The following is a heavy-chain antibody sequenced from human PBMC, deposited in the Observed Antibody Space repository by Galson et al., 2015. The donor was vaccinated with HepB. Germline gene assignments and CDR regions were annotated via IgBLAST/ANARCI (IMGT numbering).Heavy chain of an antibody. J-gene: IGHJ4*02. CDR3: ARVHSGTNGILDY. CDR1: GGSISRSGHY. CDR2: IYESGNT. D-gene: IGHD1-14*01. Sequence: ETLSLTCTVSGGSISRSGHYWGWIRQPPGKGLEWIGSIYESGNTHYNPSLKSRVTISVDTSKNQFSLKLSSVTAADTAVYYCARVHSGTNGILDYWGQGTLVTVSS. V-gene: IGHV4-39*01.